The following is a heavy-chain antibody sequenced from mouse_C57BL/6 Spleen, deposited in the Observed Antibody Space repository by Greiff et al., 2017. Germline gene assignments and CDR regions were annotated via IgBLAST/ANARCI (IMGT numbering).Heavy chain of an antibody. CDR2: ISYDGSN. V-gene: IGHV3-6*01. J-gene: IGHJ2*01. CDR1: GYSITSGYY. D-gene: IGHD1-1*02. CDR3: ARDTYYGNYLDY. Sequence: EVKLQESGPGLVKPSQSLSLTCSVTGYSITSGYYWNWIRQFPGNKLEWMGYISYDGSNNYNPSLKNRISITRDTSKNQFFLKLNSVTTEDTATYYCARDTYYGNYLDYWGQGTTLTVSS.